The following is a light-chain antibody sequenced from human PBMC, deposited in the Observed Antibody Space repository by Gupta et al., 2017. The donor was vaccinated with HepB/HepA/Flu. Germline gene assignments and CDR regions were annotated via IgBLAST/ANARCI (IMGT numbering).Light chain of an antibody. V-gene: IGKV1-8*01. J-gene: IGKJ1*01. Sequence: AIRMTQSPSSFSASTGDRVTITCRASQGISSYLAWYQQKPGKAPKLLIYAASTLQSGVPSRFSGSGSGTDFTLTISCLQSEDFATYYCQQDDGYPWTFGQGTKLEIK. CDR1: QGISSY. CDR3: QQDDGYPWT. CDR2: AAS.